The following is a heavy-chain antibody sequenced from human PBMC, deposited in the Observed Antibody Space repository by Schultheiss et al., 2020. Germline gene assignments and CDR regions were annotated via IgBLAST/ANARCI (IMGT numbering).Heavy chain of an antibody. CDR1: GGSISHYY. Sequence: SQTLSLTCTVSGGSISHYYWSWIRQPPGKGLEWIGYINYSGDTNYNPSLKSRVTISVDTSKNQFSLNLRSVTAADTAVYYFARYFDWPHAFDVWGQGRMVTVSS. CDR3: ARYFDWPHAFDV. D-gene: IGHD3-9*01. J-gene: IGHJ3*01. CDR2: INYSGDT. V-gene: IGHV4-59*08.